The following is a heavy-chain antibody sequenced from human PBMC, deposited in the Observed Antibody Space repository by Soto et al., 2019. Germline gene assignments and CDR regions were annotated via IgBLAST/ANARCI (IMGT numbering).Heavy chain of an antibody. V-gene: IGHV1-69*13. CDR1: GGTFSSYA. Sequence: GASVKVSCNASGGTFSSYASSWVRQAPGQGLECMGGIIPVFGTANYAQKFQGRVTINADESTSTVYMELSSLRSEDTAVYYCARGWNDFPHWGQGTLVTVSS. D-gene: IGHD1-1*01. J-gene: IGHJ1*01. CDR3: ARGWNDFPH. CDR2: IIPVFGTA.